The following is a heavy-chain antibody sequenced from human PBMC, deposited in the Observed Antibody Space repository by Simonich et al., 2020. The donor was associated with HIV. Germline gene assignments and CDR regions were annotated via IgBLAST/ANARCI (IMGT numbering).Heavy chain of an antibody. Sequence: QVQLVQSGAEVKKPGASVKVSCKVSGYTLTELSMHWVRQALGKGVEWMGGVNPEDGETIYEQKCQGRVTMTEDTSTDTANMELGRLTSEDTAVYFCAAVKYYYDSSGFSYDGVDVWGQGTMVTVSS. D-gene: IGHD3-22*01. CDR3: AAVKYYYDSSGFSYDGVDV. CDR1: GYTLTELS. J-gene: IGHJ3*01. CDR2: VNPEDGET. V-gene: IGHV1-24*01.